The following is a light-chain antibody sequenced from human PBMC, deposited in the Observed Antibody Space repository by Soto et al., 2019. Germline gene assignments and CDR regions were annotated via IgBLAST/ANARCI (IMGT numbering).Light chain of an antibody. V-gene: IGKV3-20*01. CDR2: GAS. CDR3: HQYDSWT. CDR1: QSVSRSY. Sequence: EIVMTQSPATLSGSPGERATLSCRASQSVSRSYLAWYQQKPGQAPRLLIYGASSRATGIPDRFSGSGSGTDFTLTISRLEPEDFAVYYCHQYDSWTFGQGTKVDIK. J-gene: IGKJ1*01.